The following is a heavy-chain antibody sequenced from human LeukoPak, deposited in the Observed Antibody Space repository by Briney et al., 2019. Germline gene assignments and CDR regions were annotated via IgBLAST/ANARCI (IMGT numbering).Heavy chain of an antibody. J-gene: IGHJ4*02. CDR3: ARNPGDQYYFDY. CDR2: IRGRSDTT. CDR1: GFTFTMFS. D-gene: IGHD4-17*01. V-gene: IGHV3-48*01. Sequence: GGSLRLSRAASGFTFTMFSMNWLRQAPGKGREWIAFIRGRSDTTYYADSVQGRFTISRDNAEDSVYLQMNSLRVEDTAVYYCARNPGDQYYFDYWGQGTLVTVSS.